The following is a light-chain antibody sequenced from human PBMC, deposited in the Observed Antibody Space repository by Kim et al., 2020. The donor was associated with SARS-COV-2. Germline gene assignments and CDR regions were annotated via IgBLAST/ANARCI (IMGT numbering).Light chain of an antibody. V-gene: IGLV2-11*01. CDR3: CSYAGSFTLL. J-gene: IGLJ2*01. CDR2: DVT. Sequence: QSALTQPRSVSGSPGQSVTISCTGTSSDVGGYDSVSWFQQHPGKAPKLMIYDVTKRPSGVPDRFSGSKSGNMASLTISGLQTEDEADYYCCSYAGSFTLLFGGGTKVTVL. CDR1: SSDVGGYDS.